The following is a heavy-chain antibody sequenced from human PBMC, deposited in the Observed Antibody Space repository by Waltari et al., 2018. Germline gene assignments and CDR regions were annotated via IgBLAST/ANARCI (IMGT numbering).Heavy chain of an antibody. CDR2: VTGSGGTT. J-gene: IGHJ6*02. D-gene: IGHD3-10*01. CDR1: GFTFNQHA. Sequence: EVQILESGGGLVQPGGSLRLSCAASGFTFNQHAMAWVRQAPGKGLQWVSAVTGSGGTTHYAESVKGRFTISRHNSENTIFLQMDSLRVEDTAIYYCARDRFLLWFGLLDVWGQGTTVTVSS. CDR3: ARDRFLLWFGLLDV. V-gene: IGHV3-23*01.